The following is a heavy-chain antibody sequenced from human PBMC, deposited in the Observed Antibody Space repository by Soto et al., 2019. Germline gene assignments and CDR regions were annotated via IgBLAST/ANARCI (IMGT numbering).Heavy chain of an antibody. CDR2: IKEDGSVQ. Sequence: EVRLVDSGGGLVQPGGSLRLSCAASGFTFSDYWMSWVRQAPGRGLEWVANIKEDGSVQYYVDSVKGRFTISRDNAKNSLFLHMSSLRVEDTAVYYCALEGYNNTSGSCWGPGTLVTVSS. J-gene: IGHJ4*02. CDR3: ALEGYNNTSGSC. CDR1: GFTFSDYW. D-gene: IGHD1-20*01. V-gene: IGHV3-7*03.